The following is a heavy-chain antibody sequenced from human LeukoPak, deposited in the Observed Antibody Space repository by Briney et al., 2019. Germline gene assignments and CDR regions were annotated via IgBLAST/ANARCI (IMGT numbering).Heavy chain of an antibody. CDR3: MSFYETN. V-gene: IGHV3-74*03. Sequence: GGSLRLSCTASGFIFGYYWMHWVRHAPGEGLVWVSHINSDGGQSTYADSVRGRFTISRDNAKNTLYLQMNSLRVEDTAVYYCMSFYETNWGPGTLVTVSS. J-gene: IGHJ4*02. CDR1: GFIFGYYW. CDR2: INSDGGQS. D-gene: IGHD2/OR15-2a*01.